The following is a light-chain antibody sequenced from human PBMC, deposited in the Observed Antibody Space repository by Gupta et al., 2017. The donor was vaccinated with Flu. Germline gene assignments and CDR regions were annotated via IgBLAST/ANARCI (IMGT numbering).Light chain of an antibody. V-gene: IGLV3-25*02. CDR3: QSADSSGTYMI. CDR2: NDS. CDR1: ALSTKY. J-gene: IGLJ2*01. Sequence: SSEFTQPLSVSVSPGQTARITCSGDALSTKYGYWYQQRPGQAPVLLIYNDSERPSGILERFSGSTSGTTVTMTIRGVQAEDEDDYHCQSADSSGTYMIFGGGTRLAVL.